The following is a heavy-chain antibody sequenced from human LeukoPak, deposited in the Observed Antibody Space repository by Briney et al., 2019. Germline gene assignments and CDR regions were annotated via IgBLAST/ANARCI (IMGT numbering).Heavy chain of an antibody. Sequence: GGSLRLSCAASGFAFSSYYMNWVRQAPGKGLEWVSSISASSSYINYADSVKGRFTISRDNAKNSLFLQMNSLRAEDTAVYYWAPNGDTEAGGVYFDRWGKGTLVTVSS. CDR3: APNGDTEAGGVYFDR. CDR2: ISASSSYI. CDR1: GFAFSSYY. J-gene: IGHJ4*02. D-gene: IGHD3-16*01. V-gene: IGHV3-21*01.